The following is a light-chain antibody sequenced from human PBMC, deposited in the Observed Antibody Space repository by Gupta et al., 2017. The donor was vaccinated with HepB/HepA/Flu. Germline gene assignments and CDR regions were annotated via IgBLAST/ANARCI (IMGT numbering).Light chain of an antibody. CDR3: HQYVDSVRT. CDR2: GAS. Sequence: EIVLTQSPGTLSLSPGESATLSCRASQNLNSKSLAWYQQKFGQAPRLLIYGASTRATGIPDRFSGSGSGTDFTLSVSRVEPEDFAVYYCHQYVDSVRTFGQGTKVEAK. J-gene: IGKJ1*01. CDR1: QNLNSKS. V-gene: IGKV3-20*01.